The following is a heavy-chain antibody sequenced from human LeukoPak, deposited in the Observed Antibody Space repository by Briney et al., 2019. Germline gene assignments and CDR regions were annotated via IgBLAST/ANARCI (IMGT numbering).Heavy chain of an antibody. Sequence: GGSLRLSCAASGFTFSTYSMSWVRQTPGKGLEWVSCIGGSGRSIYYADSVKGRFTISRDNAKNSLYLQMNSLRAEDTAVYYCAREMTTEAFDYWGQGTLVTVSS. CDR2: IGGSGRSI. CDR3: AREMTTEAFDY. CDR1: GFTFSTYS. J-gene: IGHJ4*02. V-gene: IGHV3-21*01. D-gene: IGHD4-11*01.